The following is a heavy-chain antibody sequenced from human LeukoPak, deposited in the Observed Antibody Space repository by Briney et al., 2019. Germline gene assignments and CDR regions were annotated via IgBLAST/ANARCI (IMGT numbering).Heavy chain of an antibody. CDR3: ARDYAWDSYGLVLDS. D-gene: IGHD3-16*02. J-gene: IGHJ4*02. CDR1: GFTVSSND. CDR2: IYSGGST. Sequence: PGGSLRLSCAASGFTVSSNDMSWVRQAPGKGLECISVIYSGGSTDYADSVKGRFTISRDNAKNSLYLQLNSLRAEDTAVYYCARDYAWDSYGLVLDSWGQGALVTVSS. V-gene: IGHV3-53*01.